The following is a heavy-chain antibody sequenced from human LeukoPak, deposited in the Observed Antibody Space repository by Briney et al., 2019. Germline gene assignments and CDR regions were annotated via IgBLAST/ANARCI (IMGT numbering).Heavy chain of an antibody. V-gene: IGHV1-69*06. Sequence: SVKVSYKASGGTFSGYAISWVRQAPGQGLEWMGGIIPIFGTANYAQKFQGRVTITADKSTSTAYMELSSLRSEDTAVYYCASGPYYYGMDVWGKGTTVTVSS. CDR3: ASGPYYYGMDV. CDR1: GGTFSGYA. CDR2: IIPIFGTA. J-gene: IGHJ6*04.